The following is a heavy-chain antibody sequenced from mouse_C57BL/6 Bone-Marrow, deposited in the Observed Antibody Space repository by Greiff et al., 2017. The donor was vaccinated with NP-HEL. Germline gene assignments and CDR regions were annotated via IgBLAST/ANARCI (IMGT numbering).Heavy chain of an antibody. D-gene: IGHD2-4*01. Sequence: VQLQQSGAELVRPGASVKLSCTASGFNITDDYMHWVKQRPEQGLEWIGWIDPENGDTEYASKFKGKATITADTSSNTAYLQLSSLTSEDTAVYSCTSIYYDYDSAYWGQGTLVTVSA. CDR1: GFNITDDY. J-gene: IGHJ3*01. V-gene: IGHV14-4*01. CDR3: TSIYYDYDSAY. CDR2: IDPENGDT.